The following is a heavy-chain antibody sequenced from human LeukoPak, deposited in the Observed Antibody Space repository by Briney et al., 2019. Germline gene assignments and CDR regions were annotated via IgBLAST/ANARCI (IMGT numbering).Heavy chain of an antibody. CDR2: IKHDGSEKQDGSEK. CDR1: GFTFSQYW. CDR3: ASTFPYCGGGSCAL. Sequence: QSGGSLRLSCAASGFTFSQYWMSWVRQAPGKGLEWVANIKHDGSEKQDGSEKNYVDSVKGRFTISRDNAKNSLYLQMNSLRAEDTAIYYCASTFPYCGGGSCALGGQGTLVTVSS. V-gene: IGHV3-7*01. D-gene: IGHD2-15*01. J-gene: IGHJ4*02.